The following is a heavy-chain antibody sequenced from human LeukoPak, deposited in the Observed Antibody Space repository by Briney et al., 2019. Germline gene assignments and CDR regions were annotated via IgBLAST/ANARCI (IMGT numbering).Heavy chain of an antibody. J-gene: IGHJ4*02. CDR2: INSGGYTI. Sequence: GGSLRLSCAASGFTFSDYYMTWIRQAPGKGLEWVAYINSGGYTIYYADSVKGRFTISRDNAKNSLYLQMNSLRIEDTAVYYCARGPPYGSGKFGPFDYWGQGTLVTVSS. CDR1: GFTFSDYY. V-gene: IGHV3-11*01. CDR3: ARGPPYGSGKFGPFDY. D-gene: IGHD3-10*01.